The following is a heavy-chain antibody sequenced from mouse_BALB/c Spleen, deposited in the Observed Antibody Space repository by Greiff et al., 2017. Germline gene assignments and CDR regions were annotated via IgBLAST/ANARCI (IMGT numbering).Heavy chain of an antibody. J-gene: IGHJ2*01. CDR2: IDPYNGGT. V-gene: IGHV1S135*01. Sequence: EVQLQQSGPELVKPGASVKVSCKASGYAFTSYNMYWVKQSHGKSLEWIGYIDPYNGGTSYNQKFKGKATLTVDKSSSTAYMYLNSLTSEDSAVYYCAIGGLRLDDWGQGTTLTVSS. CDR1: GYAFTSYN. CDR3: AIGGLRLDD. D-gene: IGHD2-12*01.